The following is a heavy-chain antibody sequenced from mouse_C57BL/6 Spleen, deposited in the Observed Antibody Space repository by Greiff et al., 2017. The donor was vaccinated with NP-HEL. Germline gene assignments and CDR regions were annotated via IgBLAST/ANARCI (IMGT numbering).Heavy chain of an antibody. V-gene: IGHV1-50*01. CDR3: ARLITTVPNFDY. D-gene: IGHD1-1*01. CDR1: GYTFTSYW. J-gene: IGHJ2*01. Sequence: QVQLQQPGAELVKPGASVKLSCKASGYTFTSYWMQWVKQRPGQGLEWIGEIDPSDSYTNYNQKFKGKATLTVDTSSSTAYMQLSSLTSEDSAVYYCARLITTVPNFDYWGQGTTLTVSS. CDR2: IDPSDSYT.